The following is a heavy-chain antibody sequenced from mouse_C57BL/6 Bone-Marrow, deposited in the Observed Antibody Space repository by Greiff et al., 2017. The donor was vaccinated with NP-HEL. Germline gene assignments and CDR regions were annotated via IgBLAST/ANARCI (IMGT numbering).Heavy chain of an antibody. CDR1: GYTFTSYW. J-gene: IGHJ1*03. CDR3: ASGYYRYWYFDV. V-gene: IGHV1-64*01. Sequence: VQLQQPGAELVKPGASVKLSCKASGYTFTSYWMHWVKQRPGQGLEWIGMIHPNSGSTNYNEKFKSKATLTVDTSSSTAYMQLSSLTSEDSAVYYCASGYYRYWYFDVWGTGTTVTVSS. D-gene: IGHD2-3*01. CDR2: IHPNSGST.